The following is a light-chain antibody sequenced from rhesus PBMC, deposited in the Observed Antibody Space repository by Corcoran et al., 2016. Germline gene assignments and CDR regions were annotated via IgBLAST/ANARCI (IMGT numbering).Light chain of an antibody. CDR3: QHYYDNPLS. J-gene: IGKJ4*01. CDR2: AAS. V-gene: IGKV1S12*01. CDR1: QNIYRN. Sequence: DIQMTQSPSALSASVGDRVTISCRASQNIYRNVAWYQQKPGKAPNLLIYAASSLQTGIASRFSGSGSGTDFTLTFSSLQPEDSAAYYCQHYYDNPLSFGGGTKVELK.